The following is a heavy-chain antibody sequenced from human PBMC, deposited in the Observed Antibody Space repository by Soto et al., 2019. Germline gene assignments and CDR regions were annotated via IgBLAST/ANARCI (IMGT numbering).Heavy chain of an antibody. J-gene: IGHJ6*02. CDR1: GFTFSSYA. V-gene: IGHV3-30-3*01. Sequence: QVQLVESGGGVVQPGRSLRLSCAASGFTFSSYAMHWVRQAPGKGLEWVAVISYDGSNKYYADSVKGRFTISRDNSKNTXXLXMXXLRDEDTAVYYCARDWRMTSSSWYVVPYYYYGMDVWGQGTTVTVSS. D-gene: IGHD6-13*01. CDR2: ISYDGSNK. CDR3: ARDWRMTSSSWYVVPYYYYGMDV.